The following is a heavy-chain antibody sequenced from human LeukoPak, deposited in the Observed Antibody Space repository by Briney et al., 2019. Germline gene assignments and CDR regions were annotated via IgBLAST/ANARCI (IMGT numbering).Heavy chain of an antibody. J-gene: IGHJ3*02. V-gene: IGHV4-4*02. Sequence: SETLSLTCAVSGGSISSSNWWSWVRQPPGKGLEWIGEIYHSGSTNYNPPLKSRVTISVDKSKNQFSLKLSSVTAADTAVYYCARDHYYGSGSRDAFDIWGQGTMVTVSS. D-gene: IGHD3-10*01. CDR3: ARDHYYGSGSRDAFDI. CDR1: GGSISSSNW. CDR2: IYHSGST.